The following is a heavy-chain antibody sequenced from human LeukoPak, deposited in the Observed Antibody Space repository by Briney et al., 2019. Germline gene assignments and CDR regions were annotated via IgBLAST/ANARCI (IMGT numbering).Heavy chain of an antibody. Sequence: SETLSLTCTVSGGSISSSIFYWGWIRQPPGQELEWTASMGYSGSSYHNPSLKRRVTISIDKSKNQFSLKLSSVTAADTAVFYCARSPYDILTGYYNWYFDYWGQGTLVTASS. J-gene: IGHJ4*02. CDR2: MGYSGSS. V-gene: IGHV4-39*01. CDR1: GGSISSSIFY. D-gene: IGHD3-9*01. CDR3: ARSPYDILTGYYNWYFDY.